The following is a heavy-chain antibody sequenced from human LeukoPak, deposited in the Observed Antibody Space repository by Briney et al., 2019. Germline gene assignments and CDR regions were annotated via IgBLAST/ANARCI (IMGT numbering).Heavy chain of an antibody. V-gene: IGHV4-59*08. Sequence: SETLSLTCTVSGGSIRSYYWSWIRQPPGKGPEWLGYIYYTGSTNYNPSLKSRVTISVDTSKNQFSLKLSSVTAADTAVYYCARAPYYYDSSGYYYAFFDYWGQGTLVTVSS. J-gene: IGHJ4*02. D-gene: IGHD3-22*01. CDR3: ARAPYYYDSSGYYYAFFDY. CDR1: GGSIRSYY. CDR2: IYYTGST.